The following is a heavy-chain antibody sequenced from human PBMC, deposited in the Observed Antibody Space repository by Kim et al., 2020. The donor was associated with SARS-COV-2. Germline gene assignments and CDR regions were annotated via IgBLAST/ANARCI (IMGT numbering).Heavy chain of an antibody. Sequence: SETLSLTCTVSGGSISSSSYYWGWIRQPPGKGLEWIGSIYYSGSTYYNPSLKSRVTISVDTSKNQFSLKLSSVTAADTAVYYCARRVYGYYYDSSGYGDAFDIWGQGTMVTVSS. CDR2: IYYSGST. D-gene: IGHD3-22*01. CDR3: ARRVYGYYYDSSGYGDAFDI. CDR1: GGSISSSSYY. V-gene: IGHV4-39*01. J-gene: IGHJ3*02.